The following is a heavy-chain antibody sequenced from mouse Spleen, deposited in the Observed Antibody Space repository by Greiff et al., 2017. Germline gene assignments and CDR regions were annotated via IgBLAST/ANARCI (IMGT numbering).Heavy chain of an antibody. D-gene: IGHD2-4*01. V-gene: IGHV1-81*01. Sequence: QVQLKESGAELARPGASVKLSCKASGYTFTSYGISWVKQRTGQGLEWIGEIYPRSGNTYYNEKFKGKATLTADKSSSTAFMELRSLTSEDSAVYFCARYGDYPYYAMDYWGQGTSVTVSS. J-gene: IGHJ4*01. CDR1: GYTFTSYG. CDR3: ARYGDYPYYAMDY. CDR2: IYPRSGNT.